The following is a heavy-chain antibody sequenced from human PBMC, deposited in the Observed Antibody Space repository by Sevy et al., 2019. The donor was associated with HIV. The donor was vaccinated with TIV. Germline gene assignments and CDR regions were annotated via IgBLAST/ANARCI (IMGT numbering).Heavy chain of an antibody. Sequence: GGSLRLSCGASAFTFSKAWMSWVRQAPGKGLEWVGRIKSKTDGGTTDYAAPVKGRFTISRDDSKNTLYLQMNSLKTVDTAVYYCTTEADYGDYAFDYWGQGTLVTVSS. J-gene: IGHJ4*02. CDR3: TTEADYGDYAFDY. CDR2: IKSKTDGGTT. V-gene: IGHV3-15*01. CDR1: AFTFSKAW. D-gene: IGHD4-17*01.